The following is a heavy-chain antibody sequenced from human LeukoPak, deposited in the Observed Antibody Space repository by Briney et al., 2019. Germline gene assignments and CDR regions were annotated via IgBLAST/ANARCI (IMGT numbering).Heavy chain of an antibody. CDR1: GGSISTYY. CDR3: ARGYCSSTSCYAYNWFDP. Sequence: SETLSLTCTVSGGSISTYYWSWIRQPPGKGLEWIGYIYYSGSTNYNPSLKSRVTISVDTSKNQFSLKLSSVTAADTAVYYCARGYCSSTSCYAYNWFDPWGQGTLVTVSS. D-gene: IGHD2-2*01. V-gene: IGHV4-59*08. J-gene: IGHJ5*02. CDR2: IYYSGST.